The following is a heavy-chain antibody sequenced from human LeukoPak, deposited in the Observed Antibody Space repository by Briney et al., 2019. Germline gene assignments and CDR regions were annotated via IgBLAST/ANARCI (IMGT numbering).Heavy chain of an antibody. D-gene: IGHD6-6*01. CDR2: IYYSGST. V-gene: IGHV4-39*01. J-gene: IGHJ4*02. Sequence: ETLSLTCTVSGGSISSSSYYWGWIRQPPGKGLEWIGSIYYSGSTYYNPSLKSRVTISVDTSKNQFSLKLSSVTAADTAVYYCASRSIAARPGWVVDYWGQGTLVTVSS. CDR3: ASRSIAARPGWVVDY. CDR1: GGSISSSSYY.